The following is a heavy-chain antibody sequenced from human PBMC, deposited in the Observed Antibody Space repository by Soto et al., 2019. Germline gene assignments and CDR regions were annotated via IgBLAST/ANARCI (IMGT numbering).Heavy chain of an antibody. CDR3: AREWDYYDSSGYYYYYYGMDV. V-gene: IGHV1-3*01. CDR2: INAGNGNT. J-gene: IGHJ6*02. CDR1: GYTFTSYA. Sequence: QVQLVQSGAEVKKPGASVKVSCKASGYTFTSYAMHWVRQAPGQRLEWMGWINAGNGNTKYSQKFQGRVTITRDTSASTAYMELSSLRSEDTAVYYCAREWDYYDSSGYYYYYYGMDVWGQGTTGTVSS. D-gene: IGHD3-22*01.